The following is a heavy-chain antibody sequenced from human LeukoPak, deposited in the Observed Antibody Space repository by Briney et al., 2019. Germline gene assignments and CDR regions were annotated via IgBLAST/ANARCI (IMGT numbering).Heavy chain of an antibody. CDR2: INHSGST. CDR1: GGSFSGYY. CDR3: ARASGWYGYFDH. V-gene: IGHV4-34*01. Sequence: PSETLSLTCAVYGGSFSGYYWSWIRQPPGKGLEWIGEINHSGSTNYNPSLKSRVTISVDTSKNQFSLKLSSVTAADTAVYYCARASGWYGYFDHWGQGTLVTVSS. D-gene: IGHD6-19*01. J-gene: IGHJ4*02.